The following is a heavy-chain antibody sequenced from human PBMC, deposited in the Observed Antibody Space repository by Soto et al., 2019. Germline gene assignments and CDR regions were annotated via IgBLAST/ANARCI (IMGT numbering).Heavy chain of an antibody. CDR3: ARHPERIAQIGWFDP. V-gene: IGHV3-48*01. CDR2: ISSSSSTI. Sequence: EVRLVESGGGLVQPGGSLRLSCAASGFTFSSYSINWVRQAPGKGLEWVSYISSSSSTIYYADSVKGRFTISRDNAKNSLSLQMNSLRAEDMAVYYCARHPERIAQIGWFDPWGQGTLVTVSS. D-gene: IGHD6-13*01. J-gene: IGHJ5*02. CDR1: GFTFSSYS.